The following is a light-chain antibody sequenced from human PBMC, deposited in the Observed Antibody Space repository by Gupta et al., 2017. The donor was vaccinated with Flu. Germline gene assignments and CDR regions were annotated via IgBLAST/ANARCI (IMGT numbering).Light chain of an antibody. CDR2: WAS. CDR1: QSILYSSNNKNY. V-gene: IGKV4-1*01. Sequence: DMVMTQSPESLAVSLGERATSNCRSSQSILYSSNNKNYLAWYKQKPGQPPKLLIYWASAREAGVTERFFGSGFGKNFTLTSNSRQEEDVAGYFSQQDYGTPPTRFGQGTKLEIK. CDR3: QQDYGTPPTR. J-gene: IGKJ2*01.